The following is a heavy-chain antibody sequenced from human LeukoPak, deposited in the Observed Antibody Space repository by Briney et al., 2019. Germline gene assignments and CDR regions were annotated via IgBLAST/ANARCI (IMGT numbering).Heavy chain of an antibody. CDR3: ARVFGARMTTFGGVIAYNWFDP. J-gene: IGHJ5*02. CDR1: GGSFSGYY. V-gene: IGHV4-34*01. CDR2: INHSGST. Sequence: SETLSLTCAVYGGSFSGYYWRWIRQPPGKGLEWIGEINHSGSTNYNPSLKSRVTISVDTSKNQFSLKLSSVTAADTAVYYCARVFGARMTTFGGVIAYNWFDPWGQGTLVTVSS. D-gene: IGHD3-16*02.